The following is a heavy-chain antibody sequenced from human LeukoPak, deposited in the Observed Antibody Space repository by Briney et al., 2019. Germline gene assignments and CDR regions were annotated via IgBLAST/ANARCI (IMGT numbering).Heavy chain of an antibody. D-gene: IGHD2-2*01. J-gene: IGHJ4*02. CDR1: GFTFNRYG. Sequence: GGSLRLSCAASGFTFNRYGMSWVRQAPGKGLELVSGISASGANRYYADSVKGRFTISRDNSRDTLSVQINSLRAEDTAVYYCAKLQSVVIPAAMLGFDYWGQGILVTVSS. CDR3: AKLQSVVIPAAMLGFDY. CDR2: ISASGANR. V-gene: IGHV3-23*01.